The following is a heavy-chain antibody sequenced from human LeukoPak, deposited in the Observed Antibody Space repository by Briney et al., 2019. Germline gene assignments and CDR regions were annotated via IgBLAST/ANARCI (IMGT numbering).Heavy chain of an antibody. CDR3: AHLKLGYDS. Sequence: SGPTLVKPTQTLTLTCTFLGFSLSTSGVGVGWIRQPPGKALEWLALIYWDDDKRYSPSLKSSITIPNKPSKNQVVLTMTNMDPVETATYYCAHLKLGYDSWGQGTLVTVSS. V-gene: IGHV2-5*02. CDR1: GFSLSTSGVG. D-gene: IGHD7-27*01. J-gene: IGHJ4*02. CDR2: IYWDDDK.